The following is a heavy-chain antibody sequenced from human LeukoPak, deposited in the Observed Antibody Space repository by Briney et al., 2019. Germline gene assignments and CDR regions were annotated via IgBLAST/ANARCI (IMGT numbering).Heavy chain of an antibody. Sequence: GGSLRLSCAASGNYWMHWVRQVPGKGLVWVSHINSDGSWTSYADSVKGRFTISKDNAKNTVYLRMNSLRAEDTAVYYCVSFYETYWGRGTLVTVSS. D-gene: IGHD2/OR15-2a*01. J-gene: IGHJ4*02. CDR2: INSDGSWT. CDR1: GNYW. V-gene: IGHV3-74*01. CDR3: VSFYETY.